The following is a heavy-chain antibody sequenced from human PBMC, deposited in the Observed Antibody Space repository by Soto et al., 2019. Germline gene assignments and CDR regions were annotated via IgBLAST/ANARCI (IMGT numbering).Heavy chain of an antibody. D-gene: IGHD3-22*01. CDR2: ISGSGGST. Sequence: LSLSCEVSRFTFRRSIMNSVRQVPGKGLEWVSAISGSGGSTYYADSVKGRFTISRDNSKNTLYLQMNSLRAEDTAVYYCAKGSYYYDSSGYPGDYWGQGTLVTVSS. J-gene: IGHJ4*02. V-gene: IGHV3-23*01. CDR1: RFTFRRSI. CDR3: AKGSYYYDSSGYPGDY.